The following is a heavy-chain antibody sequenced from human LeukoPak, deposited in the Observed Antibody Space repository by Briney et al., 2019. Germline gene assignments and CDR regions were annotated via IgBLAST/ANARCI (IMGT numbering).Heavy chain of an antibody. D-gene: IGHD3-9*01. J-gene: IGHJ5*01. Sequence: GGSLSLSCDASGFTFSTFAMIWVRQPPGKGLEWVSSIFPSGGEIHYADSVRGRFTISRDNSKNTLYLQMNSLRAEDTAVYHCAKEGLGGTIFSWFASWGQGTLVTVSS. V-gene: IGHV3-23*01. CDR3: AKEGLGGTIFSWFAS. CDR2: IFPSGGEI. CDR1: GFTFSTFA.